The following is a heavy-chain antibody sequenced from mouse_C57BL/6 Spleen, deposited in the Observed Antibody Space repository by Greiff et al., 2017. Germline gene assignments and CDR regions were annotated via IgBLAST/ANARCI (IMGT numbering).Heavy chain of an antibody. Sequence: VQLQQSGAELVRPGASVTLSCKASGYTFTDYEMHWVKQTPVHGLEWIGAIDPETGGTAYNQKFKGKAILTADKSSSTAYMERRSLTSEDSAVYYCTRGQPFAYWGQGTLVTVSA. CDR2: IDPETGGT. CDR3: TRGQPFAY. V-gene: IGHV1-15*01. D-gene: IGHD6-1*01. CDR1: GYTFTDYE. J-gene: IGHJ3*01.